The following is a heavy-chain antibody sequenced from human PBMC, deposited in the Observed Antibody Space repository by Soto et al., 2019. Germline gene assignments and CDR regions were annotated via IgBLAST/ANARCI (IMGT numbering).Heavy chain of an antibody. D-gene: IGHD2-15*01. CDR3: ARYVDAKEGGGGDYYYYYMDV. Sequence: EVQLVESGGGLVKPGGSLRLSCAASGFTFSSYSMNWVRQAPGKGLEWVSSISSSSSYIYYADSVKGRFTISRDNAKNSLYLQMNSLRAEDTAVYFCARYVDAKEGGGGDYYYYYMDVWGKGTTVTVCS. CDR2: ISSSSSYI. J-gene: IGHJ6*03. CDR1: GFTFSSYS. V-gene: IGHV3-21*01.